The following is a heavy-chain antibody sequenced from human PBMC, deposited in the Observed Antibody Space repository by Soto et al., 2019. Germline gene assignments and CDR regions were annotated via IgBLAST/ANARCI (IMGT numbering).Heavy chain of an antibody. Sequence: GSLRLSCAASGFTFSSYWMHWVRQAPGKGLVWVSRINSDGSSTSYADSVKGRFTISRDNAKNTLYLQMNSLRAEDTAVYYCARGRDMTHLYYYGMDVWGQGTTVTVSS. CDR1: GFTFSSYW. D-gene: IGHD2-15*01. V-gene: IGHV3-74*01. CDR3: ARGRDMTHLYYYGMDV. CDR2: INSDGSST. J-gene: IGHJ6*02.